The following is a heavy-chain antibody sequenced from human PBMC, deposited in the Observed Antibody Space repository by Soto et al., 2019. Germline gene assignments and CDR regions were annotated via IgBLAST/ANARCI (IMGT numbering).Heavy chain of an antibody. D-gene: IGHD2-15*01. Sequence: QVVQSGAEVRKPGASVKVSCKASGYSFTTYYIHWFRQAPGQGLEWMAIINPNGGTTNYAQKFQGRVPVTRDMSASTVYMELSRLRTDDTAIYYCAAYCSGGGCPPGPWNWGRGTMVTVSS. J-gene: IGHJ3*01. CDR3: AAYCSGGGCPPGPWN. CDR1: GYSFTTYY. CDR2: INPNGGTT. V-gene: IGHV1-46*03.